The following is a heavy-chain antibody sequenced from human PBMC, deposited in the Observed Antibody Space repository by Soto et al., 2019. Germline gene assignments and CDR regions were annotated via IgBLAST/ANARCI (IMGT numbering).Heavy chain of an antibody. V-gene: IGHV4-34*01. CDR2: INHSGST. J-gene: IGHJ3*02. D-gene: IGHD6-13*01. CDR1: GGSFSGYY. CDR3: ARIWGSSYEDAFDI. Sequence: PSETLSLTCAVYGGSFSGYYWSWIRQPPGKGLEWIGEINHSGSTNYNPSLKSRVTISVDTSKNQFSLKLSSVTAADTAVYYCARIWGSSYEDAFDIWGQGTMVTVSS.